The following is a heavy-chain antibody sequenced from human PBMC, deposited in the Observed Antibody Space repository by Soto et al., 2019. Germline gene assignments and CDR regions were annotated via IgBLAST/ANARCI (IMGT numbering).Heavy chain of an antibody. J-gene: IGHJ6*02. CDR1: VGSVSSYH. D-gene: IGHD3-16*01. CDR2: IYYRGRT. V-gene: IGHV4-59*02. Sequence: QVQLQESGPGLVKPSETLFLTCTVSVGSVSSYHWNWIRQAPGKGLEWIGYIYYRGRTNYNPSLKSRVTISEDMSKNQFSLKLSSVTAADTAVYYCARELRGLDVWGHGTTVTVSS. CDR3: ARELRGLDV.